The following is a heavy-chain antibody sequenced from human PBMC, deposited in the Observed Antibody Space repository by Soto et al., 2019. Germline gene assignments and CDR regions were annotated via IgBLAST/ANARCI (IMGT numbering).Heavy chain of an antibody. J-gene: IGHJ2*01. V-gene: IGHV3-48*02. Sequence: EVQLVESGGGLVQPGGSLRLSCAASGFTFSSYSMKWVRQAPGKGLEWVSYISSSSSTIYYADSVKDRFTISRDNAKNLLYLQMNSRRDEDTAVYYCAGAYAHIGVVTATHWYFDLWGPGTLVTVSS. CDR3: AGAYAHIGVVTATHWYFDL. CDR2: ISSSSSTI. D-gene: IGHD2-21*02. CDR1: GFTFSSYS.